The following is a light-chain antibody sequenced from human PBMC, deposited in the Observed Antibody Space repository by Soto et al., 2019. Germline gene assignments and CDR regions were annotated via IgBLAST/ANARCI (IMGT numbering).Light chain of an antibody. CDR2: GAA. CDR3: QQYGSSPPT. V-gene: IGKV3-20*01. CDR1: QSVSSTY. Sequence: EIVLTQSLGSLSLSPGERATLSCRAIQSVSSTYFAWYQQKPGQALRLLIYGAASRATGIPDRFSGSGSGTDVTLTISRLEPEDFAVYYCQQYGSSPPTFGQGTKLEIK. J-gene: IGKJ2*01.